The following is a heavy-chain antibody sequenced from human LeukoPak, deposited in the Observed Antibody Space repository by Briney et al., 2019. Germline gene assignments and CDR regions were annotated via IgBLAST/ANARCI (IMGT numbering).Heavy chain of an antibody. J-gene: IGHJ4*02. CDR2: IKQDGSEK. V-gene: IGHV3-7*01. D-gene: IGHD1-26*01. CDR3: ARDRDKWEPQYYFDY. Sequence: GGSLRLSCAASGFTFSSYGMHWVRQAPGKGLEWVANIKQDGSEKYYVDSVKGRFTISRDNAKNSLYLQMNSLRAEDTAVYYCARDRDKWEPQYYFDYWGQGTLVTVSS. CDR1: GFTFSSYG.